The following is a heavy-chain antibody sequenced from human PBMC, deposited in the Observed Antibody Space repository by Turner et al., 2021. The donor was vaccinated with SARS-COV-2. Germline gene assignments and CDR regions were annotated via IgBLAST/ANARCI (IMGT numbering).Heavy chain of an antibody. CDR1: GDYISRAAYH. V-gene: IGHV4-31*11. J-gene: IGHJ5*02. Sequence: VQLHQWGPGMVKPSETLSLSCAVSGDYISRAAYHWSWIRQLPGKGLEWIGSIYFTGTTSYNPSLEGRAIISSDPSGTYFSLSLTSVTAADSAVYYCARDDSPDFGDYGNWFDPWGQGTLVTVSS. D-gene: IGHD4-17*01. CDR2: IYFTGTT. CDR3: ARDDSPDFGDYGNWFDP.